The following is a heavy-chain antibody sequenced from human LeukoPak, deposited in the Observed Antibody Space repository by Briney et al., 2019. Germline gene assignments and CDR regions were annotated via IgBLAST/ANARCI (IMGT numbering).Heavy chain of an antibody. CDR3: ATRLGGYDVNWFDP. CDR2: ISGSGGST. V-gene: IGHV3-23*01. Sequence: GGSLRLSCAASGFTFSSYAMSWVRQAPGKGLEWVSAISGSGGSTYYADSVKGRFTISRDNSKNTLYLQMNSLRAEDTAVYYCATRLGGYDVNWFDPWGQGTLVTVSS. J-gene: IGHJ5*02. D-gene: IGHD5-12*01. CDR1: GFTFSSYA.